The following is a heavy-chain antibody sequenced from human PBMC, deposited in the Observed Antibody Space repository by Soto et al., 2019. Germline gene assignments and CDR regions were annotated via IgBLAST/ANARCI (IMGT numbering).Heavy chain of an antibody. D-gene: IGHD6-13*01. V-gene: IGHV1-3*01. Sequence: QVQLVQSGAEVKKPGASVKVSCKASGYPLTGYAMHWVRQAPGQRLEWMGGINVGNGNTKYSQKFQGRVTISSDTSASTGYMELGSLRSEDTAVYYCARDPMFNSWSFDSWGQGTLVTVSS. CDR2: INVGNGNT. J-gene: IGHJ4*02. CDR1: GYPLTGYA. CDR3: ARDPMFNSWSFDS.